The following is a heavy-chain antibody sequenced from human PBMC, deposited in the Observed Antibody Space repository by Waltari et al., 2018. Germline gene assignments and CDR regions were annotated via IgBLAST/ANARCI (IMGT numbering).Heavy chain of an antibody. Sequence: QVQLVQSAAEVKKPGASVTVSCKASGYTFSDYGLSWVRLAPGQGLAWMGWISVNNGHKNHAHKIQGRLIMTENTSATTVYMKLTYLTSDDTAVYYCARERHRLMEEGYLMALDPWGQGTLVTVSS. CDR3: ARERHRLMEEGYLMALDP. CDR1: GYTFSDYG. V-gene: IGHV1-18*01. J-gene: IGHJ5*02. CDR2: ISVNNGHK. D-gene: IGHD3-3*01.